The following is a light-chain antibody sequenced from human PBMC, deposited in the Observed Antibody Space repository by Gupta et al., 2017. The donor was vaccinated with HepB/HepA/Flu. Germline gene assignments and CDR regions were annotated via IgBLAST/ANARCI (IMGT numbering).Light chain of an antibody. CDR3: SSYTTISTRI. V-gene: IGLV2-14*03. CDR2: DVD. J-gene: IGLJ2*01. Sequence: HSALLKPASVSGPPGQPFPTSSTGTSSDIGAYNYVSCFQHHPGQVPKLMIYDVDNRPSGVSNRFSGSKSGNTAALTISGLQTEDEADYYCSSYTTISTRIFGGGTRLTVL. CDR1: SSDIGAYNY.